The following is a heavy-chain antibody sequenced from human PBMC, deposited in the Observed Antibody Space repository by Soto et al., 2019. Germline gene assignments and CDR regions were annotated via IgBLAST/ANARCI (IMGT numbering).Heavy chain of an antibody. CDR1: GYTFTSYA. CDR3: ARYCTNGVCPNAFDI. V-gene: IGHV1-3*01. Sequence: GASVKVSCKASGYTFTSYAMHWVRQAPGQRLEWMGWINAGNGNTKYSQKFQGRVTITRDTSASTAYMELSSLRSEDTAVYYCARYCTNGVCPNAFDIWGQGTMVTVSS. D-gene: IGHD2-8*01. J-gene: IGHJ3*02. CDR2: INAGNGNT.